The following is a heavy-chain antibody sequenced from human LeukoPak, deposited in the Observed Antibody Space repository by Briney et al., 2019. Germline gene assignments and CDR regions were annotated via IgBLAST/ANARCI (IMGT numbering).Heavy chain of an antibody. D-gene: IGHD2-2*02. V-gene: IGHV4-38-2*02. CDR2: IYHSGST. CDR1: GYSISSGYY. J-gene: IGHJ5*02. Sequence: SETLSLTCTVSGYSISSGYYWGWIRQPPGQGLEWIGGIYHSGSTYYNPSLKSRVTISVDTSKNQFSLKLSSVTAADTAVYYCARALSYCSSTSCYNNWFDPWGQGTLVTVSS. CDR3: ARALSYCSSTSCYNNWFDP.